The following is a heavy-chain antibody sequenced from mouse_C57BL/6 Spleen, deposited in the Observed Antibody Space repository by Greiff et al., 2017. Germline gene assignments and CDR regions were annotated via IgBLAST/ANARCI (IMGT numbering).Heavy chain of an antibody. D-gene: IGHD1-1*01. CDR2: IDPSDSYT. V-gene: IGHV1-69*01. CDR3: ARSEDYGSSYPYYFYD. CDR1: GYTFTSYW. J-gene: IGHJ2*01. Sequence: VQLQQPGAELVMPGASVKLSCKASGYTFTSYWMHWVKQRPGQGLEWIGEIDPSDSYTNYNQKFKGKSTLTVDKSSSTAYMQLSSLTSEDSAVYYCARSEDYGSSYPYYFYDWGQGTTLTVSS.